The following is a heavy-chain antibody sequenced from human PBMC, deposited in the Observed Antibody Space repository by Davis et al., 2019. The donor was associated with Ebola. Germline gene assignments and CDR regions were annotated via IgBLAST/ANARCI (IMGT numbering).Heavy chain of an antibody. D-gene: IGHD6-6*01. CDR1: GERETSYW. CDR3: AKHSGTIATRQPEFDT. CDR2: IYPGDSDT. Sequence: GESLKISCKGSGERETSYWIGWVRQMPGKGLEWMGIIYPGDSDTRYSPSFQGQVTISADKSINTAYLQWSSLKASDTAMYYCAKHSGTIATRQPEFDTWDHCTLVTVSS. V-gene: IGHV5-51*01. J-gene: IGHJ1*01.